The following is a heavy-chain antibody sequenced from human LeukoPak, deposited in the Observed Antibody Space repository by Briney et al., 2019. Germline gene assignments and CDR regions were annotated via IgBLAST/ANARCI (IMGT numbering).Heavy chain of an antibody. CDR1: GGSISSSSYY. V-gene: IGHV4-39*07. CDR2: IYYSGST. CDR3: AGNHRGLAYYFDY. J-gene: IGHJ4*02. Sequence: PSETLSLTCTVSGGSISSSSYYWGWIRQPPGKGLEWIGSIYYSGSTYYNPSLKSRVTISVDTSKNQFSLKLSSVTAADTAVYYCAGNHRGLAYYFDYWGQGTLVTVSS. D-gene: IGHD1-14*01.